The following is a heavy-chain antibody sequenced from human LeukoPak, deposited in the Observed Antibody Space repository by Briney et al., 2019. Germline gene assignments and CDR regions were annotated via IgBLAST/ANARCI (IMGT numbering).Heavy chain of an antibody. CDR3: AREDSSSWQLDY. D-gene: IGHD6-13*01. CDR2: IWYDGSNK. Sequence: GRSLRLSCAASGFTFSSYGMHWVRQAPGKGLEWVAVIWYDGSNKYYADSVKDRFTISRDNSKNTLYLQMNSLRAEDTAVYYCAREDSSSWQLDYWGQGTLVTVSS. CDR1: GFTFSSYG. V-gene: IGHV3-33*01. J-gene: IGHJ4*02.